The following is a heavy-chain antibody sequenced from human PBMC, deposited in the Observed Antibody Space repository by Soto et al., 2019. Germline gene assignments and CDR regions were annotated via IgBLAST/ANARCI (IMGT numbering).Heavy chain of an antibody. V-gene: IGHV1-69*13. D-gene: IGHD3-10*01. CDR3: ARERYYGSGSYYNWFDP. J-gene: IGHJ5*02. CDR1: GGTFSSYA. CDR2: IIPIFGTA. Sequence: GASVKVSCKASGGTFSSYAISWVGQAPGKGLEWMGGIIPIFGTANYAQKFQGRVTITADESTSTAYMELSSLRSEDTAVYYCARERYYGSGSYYNWFDPWGQGTLVTVSS.